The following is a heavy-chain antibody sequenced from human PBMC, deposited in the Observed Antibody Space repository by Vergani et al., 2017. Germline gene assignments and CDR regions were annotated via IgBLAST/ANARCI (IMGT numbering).Heavy chain of an antibody. V-gene: IGHV1-69*08. D-gene: IGHD2-15*01. J-gene: IGHJ5*02. Sequence: QVQLVQSGAEVKKPGSSVKVSCKASGGTFSSYTISWVRQAPGQGLEWMGRIIPILGIANYAQKFQGRVTITADKSTSTAYMELSSLRSEDTAGYYCARDIVVVVAATQEVGGWFDPWGQGTLVTVSS. CDR3: ARDIVVVVAATQEVGGWFDP. CDR2: IIPILGIA. CDR1: GGTFSSYT.